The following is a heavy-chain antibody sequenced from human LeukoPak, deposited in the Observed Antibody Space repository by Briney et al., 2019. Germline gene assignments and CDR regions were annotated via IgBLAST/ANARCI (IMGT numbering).Heavy chain of an antibody. D-gene: IGHD3-22*01. V-gene: IGHV1-2*02. Sequence: ASVKVSCKASGYTFTGYFIHWVRQAPGQGLEWMGWIDPDSGGTNYAQKFQGRVTMTRDTSISTAYMELSRLRSDDSAMYYCARGRGSWYDSSGSPYIRFDYWGQGTLVTVSS. J-gene: IGHJ4*02. CDR1: GYTFTGYF. CDR3: ARGRGSWYDSSGSPYIRFDY. CDR2: IDPDSGGT.